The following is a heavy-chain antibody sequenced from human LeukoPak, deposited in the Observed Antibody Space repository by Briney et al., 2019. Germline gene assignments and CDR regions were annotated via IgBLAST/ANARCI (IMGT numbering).Heavy chain of an antibody. CDR3: ARMNPGGGLDY. V-gene: IGHV4-34*01. CDR1: GGSFSGYY. J-gene: IGHJ4*02. Sequence: SETLSLTCAVYGGSFSGYYWSWIRQPPGKGLEWIGEINHSGSTNYNPSLKSRVTISVDTSKNQFSLKLSSVTAADTAVYYCARMNPGGGLDYWGQGTLATVSS. D-gene: IGHD2-15*01. CDR2: INHSGST.